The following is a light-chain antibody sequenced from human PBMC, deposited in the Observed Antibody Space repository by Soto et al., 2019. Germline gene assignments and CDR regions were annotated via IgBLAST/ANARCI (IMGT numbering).Light chain of an antibody. Sequence: QLVLTQPHSVSGAPGQRVTISCTGSSSNIGAGYDVHWYQQLPGTAPKLLIYGNSNRPSGVPDRFSGSKSGTSASLAITGLQAEDEADYYCQSYDSSLSGSWVFGGGTKVTVL. CDR2: GNS. V-gene: IGLV1-40*01. CDR1: SSNIGAGYD. J-gene: IGLJ3*02. CDR3: QSYDSSLSGSWV.